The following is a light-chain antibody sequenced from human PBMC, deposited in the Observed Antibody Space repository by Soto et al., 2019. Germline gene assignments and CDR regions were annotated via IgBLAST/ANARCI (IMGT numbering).Light chain of an antibody. CDR1: SSDVGSYNL. Sequence: QSVLTQPASVSGSPGQSITISCTGTSSDVGSYNLVSWYQQHPGKAPKLMIYEVNKRPSGVSNRFSGSKSGNTASLTISGLQAEDEADYYCCSYAGSSTSVVFGGGTKVTVL. CDR2: EVN. J-gene: IGLJ2*01. CDR3: CSYAGSSTSVV. V-gene: IGLV2-23*02.